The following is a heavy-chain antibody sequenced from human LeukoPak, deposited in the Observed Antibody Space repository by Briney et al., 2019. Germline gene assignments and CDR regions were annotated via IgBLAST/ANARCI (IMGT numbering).Heavy chain of an antibody. Sequence: GRSLRLSCAASGFTFSSYAMHWVRQAPGKGLEYVSAISSNGGSTYYADSVKGRYTISRDNSKNTLYLQMSSLRAEDTAVYYCVKESGYCSGGSCYWFDPWGQGTLVTVSS. J-gene: IGHJ5*02. CDR2: ISSNGGST. V-gene: IGHV3-64D*06. D-gene: IGHD2-15*01. CDR3: VKESGYCSGGSCYWFDP. CDR1: GFTFSSYA.